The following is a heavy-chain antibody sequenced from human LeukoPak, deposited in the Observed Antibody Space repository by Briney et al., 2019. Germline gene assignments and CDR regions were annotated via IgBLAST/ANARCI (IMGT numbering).Heavy chain of an antibody. D-gene: IGHD1-7*01. V-gene: IGHV5-51*01. CDR1: GDTFSDTH. Sequence: GESLQISCQSSGDTFSDTHIAWVRPLAGKGLEWTGIVYYDGSDTSYSPSFQGQVTISVDQSISTAYLQWTSLKTSDTAIYYCARFLHGNSLDYGGQGTLVTVSS. CDR2: VYYDGSDT. J-gene: IGHJ4*02. CDR3: ARFLHGNSLDY.